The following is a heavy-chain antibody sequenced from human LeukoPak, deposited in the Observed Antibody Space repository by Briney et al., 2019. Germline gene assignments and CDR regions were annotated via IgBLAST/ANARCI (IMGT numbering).Heavy chain of an antibody. D-gene: IGHD3-10*01. CDR3: ARRIAMVRGVIISWFDP. CDR2: IIPIFGTA. V-gene: IGHV1-69*05. Sequence: SVKVSCKASGGTFSSYAISWVRQAPGQGLEWMGGIIPIFGTANHAQKFQGRVTITTDESTSTAYMELSSLRSEDTAVYYCARRIAMVRGVIISWFDPWGQGTLVTVSS. J-gene: IGHJ5*02. CDR1: GGTFSSYA.